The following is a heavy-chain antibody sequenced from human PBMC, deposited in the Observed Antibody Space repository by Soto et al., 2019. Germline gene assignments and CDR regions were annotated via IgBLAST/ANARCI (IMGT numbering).Heavy chain of an antibody. CDR2: ISTNNGNT. Sequence: GASVKVSFKASGNTFSGYGISWLRQAPGQRPEYMGWISTNNGNTNYAQNIQGRVTMTTDTSTSTGYMELRSLRPDDTAVYYCAIQRAGAYGMDVWGQGTTVTVSS. CDR3: AIQRAGAYGMDV. J-gene: IGHJ6*02. CDR1: GNTFSGYG. V-gene: IGHV1-18*01. D-gene: IGHD3-10*01.